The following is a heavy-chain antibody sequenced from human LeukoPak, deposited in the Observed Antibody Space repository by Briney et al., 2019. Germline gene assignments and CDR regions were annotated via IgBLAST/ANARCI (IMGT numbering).Heavy chain of an antibody. CDR2: ISSDGGGT. J-gene: IGHJ4*02. Sequence: GGSLRLSCAGSGFSFSSYAIHWVRQPPGKGLEYVSGISSDGGGTLFANSVKGRFTMSRENSKNTVFLQMGSLRAEDMAVYYCARDGGKYYDIWGQGTLVTVSS. CDR1: GFSFSSYA. CDR3: ARDGGKYYDI. V-gene: IGHV3-64*01. D-gene: IGHD2-15*01.